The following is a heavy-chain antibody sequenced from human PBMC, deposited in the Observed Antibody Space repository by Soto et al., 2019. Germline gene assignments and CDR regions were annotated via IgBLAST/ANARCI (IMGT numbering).Heavy chain of an antibody. Sequence: ASVKVSCKASGYTFTSYYMHWVRQAPGQGLEWMGIINPSGGSTSYAQKFQGRVTMTRDTSTSTVYMELSSLRSEDTAVYYCARADSVEYSGYACVDYWGQGTLVTGSP. V-gene: IGHV1-46*03. J-gene: IGHJ4*02. CDR3: ARADSVEYSGYACVDY. CDR2: INPSGGST. CDR1: GYTFTSYY. D-gene: IGHD5-12*01.